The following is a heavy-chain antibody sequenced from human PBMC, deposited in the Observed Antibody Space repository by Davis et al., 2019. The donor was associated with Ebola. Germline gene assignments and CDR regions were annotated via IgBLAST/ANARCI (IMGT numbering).Heavy chain of an antibody. J-gene: IGHJ6*02. CDR3: ARQEGGLGYCSGGSCYLSPYYYGMDV. CDR1: GGSISSGGYS. V-gene: IGHV4-30-2*01. Sequence: SETLSLTCAVSGGSISSGGYSWSWIRQPPGKGLEWIGYIYHSGSTYYNPSLKSRVTISVDTSKNQFSLKLSSVTAADTAVYYCARQEGGLGYCSGGSCYLSPYYYGMDVWGQGTTVTVSS. D-gene: IGHD2-15*01. CDR2: IYHSGST.